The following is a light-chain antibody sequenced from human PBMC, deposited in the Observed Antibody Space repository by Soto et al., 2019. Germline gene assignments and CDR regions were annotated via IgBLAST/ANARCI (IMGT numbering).Light chain of an antibody. CDR1: QSVSSY. CDR3: QHRGKWPRT. V-gene: IGKV3-11*01. CDR2: GAS. Sequence: EIVLTQSPATLSLSPGERATLSCRARQSVSSYLAWYQQKPGQAPRLLIYGASNRATGIPARFSGSGSGTDFTLTISSLEPEDFAVYYCQHRGKWPRTFGQGTKLEIK. J-gene: IGKJ2*01.